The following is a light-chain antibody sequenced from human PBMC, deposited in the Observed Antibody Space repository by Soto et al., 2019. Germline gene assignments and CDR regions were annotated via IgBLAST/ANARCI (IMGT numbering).Light chain of an antibody. J-gene: IGLJ1*01. Sequence: QAVVTQPASVSGSPGQSITISCTGTSSDVANNNLVSWYQQHPGKAPKFVIYEASKRPSGVSNRFSGSKSGNTASLTISGLQAEDEADYYCCSYAGNYSPVFGTGTKLTVL. CDR1: SSDVANNNL. V-gene: IGLV2-23*01. CDR3: CSYAGNYSPV. CDR2: EAS.